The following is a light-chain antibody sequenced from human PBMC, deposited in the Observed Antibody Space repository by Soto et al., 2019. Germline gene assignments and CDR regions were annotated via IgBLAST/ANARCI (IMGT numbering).Light chain of an antibody. J-gene: IGLJ3*02. Sequence: QLVLTQSSSASASLGSSVRVTCTLSSGHSSDTIAWHQHQPGKAPRYLMKVEGSGSYNKGSGVPDRFSGSSSGADRYLTISNLQSEDEADYYCETWGTNTWVFGGGTKVTVL. V-gene: IGLV4-60*03. CDR3: ETWGTNTWV. CDR2: VEGSGSY. CDR1: SGHSSDT.